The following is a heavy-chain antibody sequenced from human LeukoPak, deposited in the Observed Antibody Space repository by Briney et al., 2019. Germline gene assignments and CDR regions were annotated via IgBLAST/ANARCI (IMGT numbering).Heavy chain of an antibody. V-gene: IGHV4-59*12. Sequence: PSETLSLTCTVSGGSISSYYWSWIRQPPGKGLEWIGYIYYSGSTNYNPSLKSRVTISVDTSKNQFSLKLSSVTAADTAVYYCARRKGSRYSSGWSDYWGQGTLVTVSS. CDR3: ARRKGSRYSSGWSDY. CDR2: IYYSGST. D-gene: IGHD6-19*01. CDR1: GGSISSYY. J-gene: IGHJ4*02.